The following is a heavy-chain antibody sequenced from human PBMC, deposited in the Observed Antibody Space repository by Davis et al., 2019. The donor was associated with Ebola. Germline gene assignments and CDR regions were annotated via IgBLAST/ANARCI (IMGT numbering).Heavy chain of an antibody. CDR1: GFVFSDFS. J-gene: IGHJ4*02. Sequence: GESLKISCAASGFVFSDFSMNWVRQAPGKGLEWITYITKGSDAIHYADSVKGRFTVSRDNAKNSVFLQISSLRDEDSAVYYCARDHFFAFDFWSQGVHVSVSS. CDR2: ITKGSDAI. V-gene: IGHV3-48*02. D-gene: IGHD3/OR15-3a*01. CDR3: ARDHFFAFDF.